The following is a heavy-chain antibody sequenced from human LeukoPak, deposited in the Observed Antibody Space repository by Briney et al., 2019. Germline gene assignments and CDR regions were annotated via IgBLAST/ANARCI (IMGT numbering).Heavy chain of an antibody. Sequence: HPGGSLRLSCAASGFTFSNYAMSWVRQTPGKGLEWVSVIYSGGSTYYADSVKGRFTISRDSSGNTLYLQMNSLRAEDTAVYYCAKESCSSRCNFDYWGQGTLVTVSS. V-gene: IGHV3-23*03. CDR1: GFTFSNYA. CDR2: IYSGGST. CDR3: AKESCSSRCNFDY. J-gene: IGHJ4*02. D-gene: IGHD2-2*01.